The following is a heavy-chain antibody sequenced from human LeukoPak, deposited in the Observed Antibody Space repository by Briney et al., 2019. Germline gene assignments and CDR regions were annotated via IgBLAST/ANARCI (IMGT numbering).Heavy chain of an antibody. V-gene: IGHV3-66*02. J-gene: IGHJ3*02. CDR2: IYSGGST. D-gene: IGHD2-2*01. CDR3: ARVVVVPAAPGPNDAFDI. Sequence: PGGSLRLSCAASGFTVSSNYMSWVRQAPGKGLEWVSVIYSGGSTYYADSVKGRFTISRDNSKNTLYLQMNSLRAEDTAVYYCARVVVVPAAPGPNDAFDIWGQGTMVTASS. CDR1: GFTVSSNY.